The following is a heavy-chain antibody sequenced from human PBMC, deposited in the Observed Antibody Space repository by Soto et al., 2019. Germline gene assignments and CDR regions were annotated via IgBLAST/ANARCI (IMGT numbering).Heavy chain of an antibody. Sequence: SETLSLTCTVSGGSVSSGSYYWSWIRQPPGKGLEWIGYIYYSGSTNYNPSLKSRVTISVDTSKNQFSLKLSSVTAADTAVYYCERGYGAFDYWGQGTLVTVSS. J-gene: IGHJ4*02. V-gene: IGHV4-61*01. CDR2: IYYSGST. CDR1: GGSVSSGSYY. D-gene: IGHD2-8*01. CDR3: ERGYGAFDY.